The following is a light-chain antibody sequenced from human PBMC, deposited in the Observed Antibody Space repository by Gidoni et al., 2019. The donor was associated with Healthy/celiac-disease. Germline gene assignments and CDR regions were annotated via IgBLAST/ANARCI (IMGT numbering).Light chain of an antibody. CDR3: QQFNSYPRT. J-gene: IGKJ1*01. CDR2: DAS. Sequence: AIQLTQSPSSLSASVGDRVTITCRASQGISSALAWYQQKPGKAPKLLLYDASSLESGVPSRFSGSGSGTDFTLTISSLQPEDFATYYCQQFNSYPRTFXXXTKVEIK. V-gene: IGKV1-13*02. CDR1: QGISSA.